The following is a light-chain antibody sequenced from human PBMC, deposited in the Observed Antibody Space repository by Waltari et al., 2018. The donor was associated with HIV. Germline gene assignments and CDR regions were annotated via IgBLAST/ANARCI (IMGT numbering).Light chain of an antibody. J-gene: IGLJ1*01. Sequence: QSVLTQPPSASWTPGQRVTISCSGSSSNIGSNTVNWYQQLPGTAPKLLMYSNNQRPSGVPDRFSGSKSGTSASLAISGLQSEDDADYYCSVWDDSLNGRVFGTGTKVTVL. CDR3: SVWDDSLNGRV. V-gene: IGLV1-44*01. CDR2: SNN. CDR1: SSNIGSNT.